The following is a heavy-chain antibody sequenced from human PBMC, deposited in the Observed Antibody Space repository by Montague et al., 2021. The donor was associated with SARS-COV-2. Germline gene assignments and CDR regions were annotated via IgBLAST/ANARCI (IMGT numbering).Heavy chain of an antibody. Sequence: SETLSLTCSGPGSWHTGAVRKSTRLNPSQQRKSYADFSLNKSTKYNPSLQSRVTISVDTARNQFSLKLLSVTAADTAFYYCARDGGIGDSGSNTWSYYYYGMDVWGQGTTVTVSS. CDR2: FSLNKST. J-gene: IGHJ6*02. V-gene: IGHV4-59*12. D-gene: IGHD3-22*01. CDR1: GSWHTGAV. CDR3: ARDGGIGDSGSNTWSYYYYGMDV.